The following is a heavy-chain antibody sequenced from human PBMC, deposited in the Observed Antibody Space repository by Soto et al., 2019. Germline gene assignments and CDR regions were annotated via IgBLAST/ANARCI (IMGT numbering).Heavy chain of an antibody. Sequence: GASVKVSCKASGGSFSNYAISWVRQAPGQGLEWMGGIIPMFGIGNYAEKFLGRVTITADESTSTSHMELSSLRSEDTAVYFCARAYGENYFYAMDVWGQGTTATVSS. CDR1: GGSFSNYA. CDR2: IIPMFGIG. J-gene: IGHJ6*02. V-gene: IGHV1-69*13. D-gene: IGHD3-10*01. CDR3: ARAYGENYFYAMDV.